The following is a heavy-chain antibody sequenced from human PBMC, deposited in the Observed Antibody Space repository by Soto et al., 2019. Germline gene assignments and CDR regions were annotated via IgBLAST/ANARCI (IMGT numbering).Heavy chain of an antibody. CDR3: ARDIGGNSRAFDV. D-gene: IGHD3-16*02. CDR2: IYSGGST. CDR1: GFTVTSNH. V-gene: IGHV3-53*01. J-gene: IGHJ3*01. Sequence: PGGSLRLSCAASGFTVTSNHMNWVRQAPGKGLEWVSIIYSGGSTYYADSVKGRITISRDNSKNTLYLQMNSLRAEDTAVYYCARDIGGNSRAFDVWSQGTMVTVSS.